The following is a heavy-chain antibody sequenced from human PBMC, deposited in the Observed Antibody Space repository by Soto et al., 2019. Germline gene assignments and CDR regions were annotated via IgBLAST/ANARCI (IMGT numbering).Heavy chain of an antibody. CDR1: GGSISSYY. J-gene: IGHJ5*02. V-gene: IGHV4-59*05. CDR2: IYYSGST. D-gene: IGHD3-22*01. Sequence: SETLSLTCTVSGGSISSYYWSWIRQPPGKGLEWIGSIYYSGSTYYNPSLKSRVTISVDTSKNQFSLKLSSVTAADTAVYYCARLGYYDSSGYYWFDPWGQGTLVTVSS. CDR3: ARLGYYDSSGYYWFDP.